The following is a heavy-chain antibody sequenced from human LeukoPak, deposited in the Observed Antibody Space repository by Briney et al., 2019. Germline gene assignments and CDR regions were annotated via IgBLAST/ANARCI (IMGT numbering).Heavy chain of an antibody. Sequence: SETLSLTSTVSGGSISSYYWSWIRQPPGKGLEWIGYIYHTGSTSYNPSLKGRVTISVDTSKNQFSLKLSSVTAADTAVYYCARGLNRNDYGDYGYWGQGTLVTVS. CDR1: GGSISSYY. D-gene: IGHD4-17*01. CDR2: IYHTGST. CDR3: ARGLNRNDYGDYGY. J-gene: IGHJ4*02. V-gene: IGHV4-59*01.